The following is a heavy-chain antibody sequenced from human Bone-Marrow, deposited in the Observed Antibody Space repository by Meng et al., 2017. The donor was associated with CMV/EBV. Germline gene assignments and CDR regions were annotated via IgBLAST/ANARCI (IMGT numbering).Heavy chain of an antibody. CDR2: ISYDGSNK. CDR3: ARVIVVVPAACEYFDY. Sequence: GESLKISCAASGFIFRSYAMHWVRQAPGKGLEWVAIISYDGSNKYYADSVKGRFTISRDNSKNTLYLQMNSLRAEDTAVYYCARVIVVVPAACEYFDYWGQGTLVTVSS. CDR1: GFIFRSYA. J-gene: IGHJ4*02. D-gene: IGHD2-2*01. V-gene: IGHV3-30*14.